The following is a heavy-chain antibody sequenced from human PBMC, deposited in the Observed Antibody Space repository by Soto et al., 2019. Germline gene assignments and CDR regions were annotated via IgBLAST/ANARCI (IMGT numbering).Heavy chain of an antibody. J-gene: IGHJ5*02. D-gene: IGHD2-2*01. V-gene: IGHV4-30-4*01. CDR1: GGSTSSGNYY. Sequence: PSETLSLTCTVSGGSTSSGNYYWSWIRQPPGKGLEWIGYIYYSGSTFYNPSLKSLVTISVDTSKNQFSLKLNSVTAADTAVYYCARVPLGTSDNNWFDPWGQGTLVTVSS. CDR3: ARVPLGTSDNNWFDP. CDR2: IYYSGST.